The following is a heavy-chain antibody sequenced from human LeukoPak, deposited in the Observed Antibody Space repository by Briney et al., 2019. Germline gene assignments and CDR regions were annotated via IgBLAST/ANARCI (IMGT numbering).Heavy chain of an antibody. CDR1: GYTFTSDG. J-gene: IGHJ3*02. CDR2: ISAYNGNT. Sequence: ASAKVSCKASGYTFTSDGISWVRQAPGQGREWMGWISAYNGNTNYAQKLQGRVTMTTDTSTSTAYMELRSLRTDDTAVYYCAGDQDYYGSGSSYAFDIWGQGTMVTVSS. V-gene: IGHV1-18*01. D-gene: IGHD3-10*01. CDR3: AGDQDYYGSGSSYAFDI.